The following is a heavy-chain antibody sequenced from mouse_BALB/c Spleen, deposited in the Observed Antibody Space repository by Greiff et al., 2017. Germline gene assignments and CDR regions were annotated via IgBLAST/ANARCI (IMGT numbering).Heavy chain of an antibody. CDR2: ISSGSSTI. CDR1: GFTFSSFG. Sequence: DVMLVESGGGLVQPGGSRKLSCAASGFTFSSFGMHWVRQAPEKGLEWVAYISSGSSTIYYADTVKGRFTISRDNPKNTLFLQMTSLRSEDTAMYYCARSEHYYGYFDYWGQGTTLTVSS. J-gene: IGHJ2*01. D-gene: IGHD1-2*01. CDR3: ARSEHYYGYFDY. V-gene: IGHV5-17*02.